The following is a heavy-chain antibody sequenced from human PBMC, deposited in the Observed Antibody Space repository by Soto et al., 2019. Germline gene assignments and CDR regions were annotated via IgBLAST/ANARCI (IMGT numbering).Heavy chain of an antibody. CDR2: INPNSGGT. CDR3: ARDARGDEAPMDY. Sequence: QEQLVQSGAEVKKPGASVKVSCKASGYTFTGYYMHWVRQAPGQGLERMGWINPNSGGTNYAQKFQGWVTMTRDTSISTAYMELSRLRSDDTAVYYCARDARGDEAPMDYWGQGTLVTVSS. D-gene: IGHD3-10*01. CDR1: GYTFTGYY. V-gene: IGHV1-2*04. J-gene: IGHJ4*02.